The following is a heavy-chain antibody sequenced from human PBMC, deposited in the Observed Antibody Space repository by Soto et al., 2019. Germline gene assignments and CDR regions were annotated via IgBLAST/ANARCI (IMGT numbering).Heavy chain of an antibody. J-gene: IGHJ4*02. CDR1: GGTLSSYA. CDR3: ARARDPFLQWLPFDY. Sequence: QVQLVQSGAEVKKPGSSVKVSCKASGGTLSSYAISWVRQAPGQGLEWMGGIIPIFGTANYAQKFQGGVTITADESTSTAYMELSSLRSEDTAVYYCARARDPFLQWLPFDYWGQGTLVTVSS. D-gene: IGHD3-3*02. V-gene: IGHV1-69*12. CDR2: IIPIFGTA.